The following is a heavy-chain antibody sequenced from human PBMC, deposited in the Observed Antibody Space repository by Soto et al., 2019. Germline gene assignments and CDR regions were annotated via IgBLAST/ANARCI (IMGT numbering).Heavy chain of an antibody. CDR1: GFTFSDYS. Sequence: GGSLRLSCGASGFTFSDYSINWVRQAPGKGLEWVSSISSRSTYIYYADSVKGRFTISRDNAKNSLYLRMSTLRAEDTAVYYCARDLGGYTFDYWGQGTLVTVSS. CDR3: ARDLGGYTFDY. J-gene: IGHJ4*02. CDR2: ISSRSTYI. V-gene: IGHV3-21*01. D-gene: IGHD5-12*01.